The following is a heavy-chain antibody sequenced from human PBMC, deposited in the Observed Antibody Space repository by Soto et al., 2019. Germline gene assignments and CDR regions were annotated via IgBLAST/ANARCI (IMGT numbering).Heavy chain of an antibody. CDR2: IYHSEST. J-gene: IGHJ6*02. V-gene: IGHV4-38-2*02. CDR3: ARDGTTVTDNNPNQYYYYYYGMDV. D-gene: IGHD4-17*01. CDR1: GYSITSGYY. Sequence: SETLSLTCAVSGYSITSGYYWGWIRQPPGKGLEWIGSIYHSESTYYNPSLKSRVTISVDTSKDQFSLKLNSVTAADTAVYYCARDGTTVTDNNPNQYYYYYYGMDVWGQGTTVTVS.